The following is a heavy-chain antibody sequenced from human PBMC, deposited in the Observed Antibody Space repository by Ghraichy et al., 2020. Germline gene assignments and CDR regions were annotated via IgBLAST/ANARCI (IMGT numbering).Heavy chain of an antibody. J-gene: IGHJ5*02. CDR3: AKGDIVVVVAAPWFDP. CDR2: ISGSGGST. D-gene: IGHD2-15*01. V-gene: IGHV3-23*01. Sequence: GGSLRLSCAASGFTFSSYAMSWVRQAPGKGLEWVSAISGSGGSTYYADSVKGRFTISRDNSKNTLYLQMNSLRAEDTAVYYCAKGDIVVVVAAPWFDPWGQGTLVTVSS. CDR1: GFTFSSYA.